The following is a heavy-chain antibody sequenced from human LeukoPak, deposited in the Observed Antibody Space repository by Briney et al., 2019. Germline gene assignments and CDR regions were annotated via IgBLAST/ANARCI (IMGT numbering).Heavy chain of an antibody. V-gene: IGHV1-2*02. D-gene: IGHD2-2*01. CDR3: AFFRFVVVPEDDY. CDR2: INPNSGGT. CDR1: GYTFTGYY. Sequence: ASVKVSCKASGYTFTGYYMHWVRQAPGQGLEWMGWINPNSGGTNYVQKFQGRVTMTRDTSISTAYMELSRLRSDDTAVYYCAFFRFVVVPEDDYWGQGTLVTVSS. J-gene: IGHJ4*02.